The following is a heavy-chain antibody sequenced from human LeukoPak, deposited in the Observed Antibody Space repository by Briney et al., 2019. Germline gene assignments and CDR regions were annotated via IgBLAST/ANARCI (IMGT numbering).Heavy chain of an antibody. D-gene: IGHD4-23*01. CDR1: ALTLTISS. V-gene: IGHV3-21*01. CDR3: ARDQPDYGGKSGFDF. Sequence: GGSLSLSCAPSALTLTISSMKCARQAPGKWREWVSYISRTGSNTYEADSVRGRLTNSRDNDKNSLYLQMNSLRAEDTAVYYCARDQPDYGGKSGFDFWGQGTVVSV. CDR2: ISRTGSNT. J-gene: IGHJ4*02.